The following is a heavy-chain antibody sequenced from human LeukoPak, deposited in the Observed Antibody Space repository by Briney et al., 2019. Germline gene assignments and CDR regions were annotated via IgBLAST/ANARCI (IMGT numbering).Heavy chain of an antibody. J-gene: IGHJ6*03. CDR3: ARSAGPVIVPAAIGASGYYYYMDV. CDR1: GGTFSSYA. V-gene: IGHV1-69*05. D-gene: IGHD2-2*02. Sequence: SVKVSCKAPGGTFSSYAISWVRQAPGQGLEWMGGIIPIFGTPNYAQRFQGRVTITTDESTSTTYMELSSLRSEDSAVYYCARSAGPVIVPAAIGASGYYYYMDVWDKGTMVTVSS. CDR2: IIPIFGTP.